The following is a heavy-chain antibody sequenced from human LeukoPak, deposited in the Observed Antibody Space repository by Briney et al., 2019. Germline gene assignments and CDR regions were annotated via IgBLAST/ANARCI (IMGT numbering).Heavy chain of an antibody. V-gene: IGHV3-23*01. D-gene: IGHD5-24*01. CDR1: GFNFRDAA. Sequence: AGGSLRLSCAASGFNFRDAAMTCVRQAPGKGLEWVSLISFSGDNSYYADSVKGRFTISRDNSKNTLSLQMNSLRVEDTAIYYCAKDIQLSTWGLGTMVTVSS. J-gene: IGHJ3*01. CDR2: ISFSGDNS. CDR3: AKDIQLST.